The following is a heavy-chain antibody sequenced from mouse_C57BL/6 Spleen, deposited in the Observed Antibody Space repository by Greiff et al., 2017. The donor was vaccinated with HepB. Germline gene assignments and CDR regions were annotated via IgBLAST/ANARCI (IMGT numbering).Heavy chain of an antibody. V-gene: IGHV1-9*01. Sequence: QVHVKQSGAELMKPGASVKLSCKATGYTFTGYWIEWVKQRPGHGLEWIGEILPGSGSTKYNEKFKGKATFTADTSSNTAYLQLSSLTSEDTAIYYCAREGVTTAYFDYWGQGTTLTVSS. J-gene: IGHJ2*01. CDR1: GYTFTGYW. D-gene: IGHD1-2*01. CDR2: ILPGSGST. CDR3: AREGVTTAYFDY.